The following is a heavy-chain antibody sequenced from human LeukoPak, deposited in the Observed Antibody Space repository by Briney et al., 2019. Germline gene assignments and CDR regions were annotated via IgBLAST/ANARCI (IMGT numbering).Heavy chain of an antibody. J-gene: IGHJ4*02. CDR2: IYYSGST. V-gene: IGHV4-59*01. CDR1: GGSISSYY. CDR3: ARGEAVLDY. Sequence: SETLSLTCTVSGGSISSYYWSWIRQPPGKGLEWIGYIYYSGSTNYNPSLKSRVTISVDTSKNQFSLKLSPVTAADTAVYYCARGEAVLDYWGQGTLVTVSS. D-gene: IGHD6-19*01.